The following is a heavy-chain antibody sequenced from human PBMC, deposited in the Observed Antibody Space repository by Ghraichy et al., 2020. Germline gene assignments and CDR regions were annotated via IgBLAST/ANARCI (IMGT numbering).Heavy chain of an antibody. CDR1: GLSLSGFW. CDR2: IRQAGNEK. CDR3: ATVAETDYSFDSRGYYPRSWYFNL. J-gene: IGHJ2*01. Sequence: GGSLRLSCQASGLSLSGFWMSWVRQAPGQGLEWVASIRQAGNEKHYVDSVKGRFTVSRDNARKSLYMDMSSLRGEDTAVYYCATVAETDYSFDSRGYYPRSWYFNLWARGTRVTFSS. D-gene: IGHD3-22*01. V-gene: IGHV3-7*01.